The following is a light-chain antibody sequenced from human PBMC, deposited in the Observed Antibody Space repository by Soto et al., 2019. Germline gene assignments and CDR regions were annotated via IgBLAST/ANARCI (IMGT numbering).Light chain of an antibody. CDR3: QQYGSSLST. CDR1: QSVSSSY. CDR2: GAS. Sequence: VVLTQSPATLSLSPGERATLSCRASQSVSSSYLAWYQQKPGQAPRLLIYGASSRATGIPDRFSGSGSGTDFTLTISRLEPEDFAVYYCQQYGSSLSTFGQGTRLEIK. J-gene: IGKJ5*01. V-gene: IGKV3-20*01.